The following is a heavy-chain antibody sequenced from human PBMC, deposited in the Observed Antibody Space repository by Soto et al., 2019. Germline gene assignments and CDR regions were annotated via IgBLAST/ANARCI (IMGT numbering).Heavy chain of an antibody. J-gene: IGHJ6*02. CDR2: ISGSGGST. V-gene: IGHV3-23*01. CDR1: GFTFSSYA. Sequence: GGSLRLSCAASGFTFSSYAMSWVRQAPGKGLEWVSAISGSGGSTYYADSEKGRFTISRDNSKNTLYLQMNSLRAEDTAVYYCAKDLAFPGLGGMDVWGQGTTVTVSS. CDR3: AKDLAFPGLGGMDV. D-gene: IGHD3-10*01.